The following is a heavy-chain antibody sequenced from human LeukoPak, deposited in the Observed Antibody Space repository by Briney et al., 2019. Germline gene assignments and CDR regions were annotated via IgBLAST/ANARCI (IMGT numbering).Heavy chain of an antibody. CDR2: IYHSGST. CDR1: GGSISSSSYY. Sequence: SETLSLTCTVSGGSISSSSYYWGWIRQPPGKGLEWIGSIYHSGSTYYNPSLKSRVTISVDRSKNQFSLKLSSVTAADTAVYYCARDAYYYDSSGNELGRGDDFDYWGQGTLVTVSS. D-gene: IGHD3-22*01. J-gene: IGHJ4*02. V-gene: IGHV4-39*07. CDR3: ARDAYYYDSSGNELGRGDDFDY.